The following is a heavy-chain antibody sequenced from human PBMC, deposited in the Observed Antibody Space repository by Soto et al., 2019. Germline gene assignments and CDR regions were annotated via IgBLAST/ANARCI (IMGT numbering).Heavy chain of an antibody. CDR3: ARYHYGSGSYSLFDF. CDR1: GGSISSGGYY. D-gene: IGHD3-10*01. Sequence: SETLSLTCTVSGGSISSGGYYWTWIRQPPGKDLEWIGYIYYSGNAYYNPSLQSRITISVDTSKNQFSLKLTSVTAADTAVYYCARYHYGSGSYSLFDFRGQGTLVTVSS. V-gene: IGHV4-30-4*01. J-gene: IGHJ4*02. CDR2: IYYSGNA.